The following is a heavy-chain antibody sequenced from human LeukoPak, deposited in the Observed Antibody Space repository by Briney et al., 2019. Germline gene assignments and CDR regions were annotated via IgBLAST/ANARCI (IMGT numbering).Heavy chain of an antibody. D-gene: IGHD2/OR15-2a*01. J-gene: IGHJ5*02. CDR2: ISGASDYI. CDR1: GFTFSTST. Sequence: GGSLRLSCAASGFTFSTSTMNWVRQAPGKGLEWVSSISGASDYIYYGDSVKGRFTISRDNARNSLYLQMNSLRVDDTAVYYCVRIPNRATFPNWFGPWGKGTLVTVSS. CDR3: VRIPNRATFPNWFGP. V-gene: IGHV3-21*01.